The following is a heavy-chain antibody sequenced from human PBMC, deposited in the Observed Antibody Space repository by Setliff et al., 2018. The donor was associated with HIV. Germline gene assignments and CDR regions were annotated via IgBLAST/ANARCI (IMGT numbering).Heavy chain of an antibody. CDR3: ARDPVLYCSGGSCLGGIDAFDI. D-gene: IGHD2-15*01. V-gene: IGHV1-8*01. Sequence: ASVKVSCKASGYSFTTFDVNWVRQATGQGLEWMGWMNPNSGNTGYAQNFQGRVSMTRNTSITTAYMDLSSLTSEDTAVYYCARDPVLYCSGGSCLGGIDAFDIWGQGTMVTVSS. J-gene: IGHJ3*02. CDR1: GYSFTTFD. CDR2: MNPNSGNT.